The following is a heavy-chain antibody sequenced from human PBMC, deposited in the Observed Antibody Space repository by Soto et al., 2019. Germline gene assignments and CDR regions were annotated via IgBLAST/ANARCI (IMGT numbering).Heavy chain of an antibody. CDR1: GFTFSSYA. CDR3: AKDYYDSSGYYFYAFDI. CDR2: ISGSGGST. J-gene: IGHJ3*02. V-gene: IGHV3-23*01. D-gene: IGHD3-22*01. Sequence: PGGSLRLSCAACGFTFSSYAMSWVRQAPGKGLEWVSAISGSGGSTYYADSVKGRFTISRDNSKNTLYLQMNSLRAKDTAVYYCAKDYYDSSGYYFYAFDIWGQGTMVTVSS.